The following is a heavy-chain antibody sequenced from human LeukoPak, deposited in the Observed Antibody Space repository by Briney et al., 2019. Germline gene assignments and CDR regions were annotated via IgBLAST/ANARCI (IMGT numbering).Heavy chain of an antibody. D-gene: IGHD2-2*01. Sequence: GGSLRLSCAASGFTFSSYAMHWVRQAPGKGLEWVAVISYDGSNKYYADSVKGRFTISRDNSKNTLYLQMNSLRAEDTAVYYCARGVGESYCFDYWGQGTLVTVSS. CDR2: ISYDGSNK. CDR3: ARGVGESYCFDY. V-gene: IGHV3-30*04. CDR1: GFTFSSYA. J-gene: IGHJ4*02.